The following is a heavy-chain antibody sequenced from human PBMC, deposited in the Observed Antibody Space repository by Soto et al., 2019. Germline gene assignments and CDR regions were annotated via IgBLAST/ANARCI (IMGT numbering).Heavy chain of an antibody. CDR1: GFTFTNSA. Sequence: QMQLVQSGPEVKKPGTSVKVSCKASGFTFTNSAIQWVRQARGQRLEWIGWIVVGSGNTNYAQKFQDRLTITRDMSTSTAYTQLISLRSEYTAIYYCAVRTSYYTTYYYMAVWGKGPTVTFSS. CDR3: AVRTSYYTTYYYMAV. V-gene: IGHV1-58*02. CDR2: IVVGSGNT. D-gene: IGHD3-9*01. J-gene: IGHJ6*03.